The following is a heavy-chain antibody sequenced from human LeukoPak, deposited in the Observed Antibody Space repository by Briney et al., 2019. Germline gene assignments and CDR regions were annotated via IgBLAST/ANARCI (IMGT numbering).Heavy chain of an antibody. CDR1: GGSISSYY. J-gene: IGHJ4*02. CDR2: IHNRGTS. D-gene: IGHD4-23*01. CDR3: ALWRGYGGYFDY. Sequence: PSETLSLTCTVSGGSISSYYWSWIRQPPGKGLEWLGSIHNRGTSNYKSSLKGRLTISGDTSKNQFSLKLNSVTAADTAVYYCALWRGYGGYFDYWGQGSLVTVSS. V-gene: IGHV4-59*01.